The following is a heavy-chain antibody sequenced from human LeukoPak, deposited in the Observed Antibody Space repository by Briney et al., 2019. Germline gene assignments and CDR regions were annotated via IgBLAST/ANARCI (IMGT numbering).Heavy chain of an antibody. CDR2: IYYSGST. V-gene: IGHV4-39*07. CDR3: ARDREAGNDY. CDR1: GGSISSSSYY. Sequence: SETLSLTCTVSGGSISSSSYYWGWIRQPPGKGLEWIGSIYYSGSTYYNPSLKSRVTISVDTSKNQFSLKLSSVTAADTAVYYCARDREAGNDYWGQGTLVTVSS. D-gene: IGHD1-1*01. J-gene: IGHJ4*02.